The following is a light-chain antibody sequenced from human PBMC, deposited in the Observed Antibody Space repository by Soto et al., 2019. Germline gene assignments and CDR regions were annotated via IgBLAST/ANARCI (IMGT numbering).Light chain of an antibody. CDR2: DAS. CDR3: QKYNSYPWT. Sequence: DIQMTQSPSTLSASVGDRVTITCRASQSISSCLAWYQQKPGKAPKLMIYDASSLESGDPSRFSGSGSGTEFNLTISSPQPDDFATYYCQKYNSYPWTFGQGTKVEIK. CDR1: QSISSC. J-gene: IGKJ1*01. V-gene: IGKV1-5*01.